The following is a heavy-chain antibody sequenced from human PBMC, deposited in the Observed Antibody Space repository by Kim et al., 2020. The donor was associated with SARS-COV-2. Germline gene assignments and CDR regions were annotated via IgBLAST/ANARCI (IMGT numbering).Heavy chain of an antibody. CDR3: ARLPCSGGSCYWDYFDY. Sequence: SETLSLTCTVSGGSISSGTYYWGWIRQPPGKGLQWIGSIYYRGNTFYNPSLTSRVTMSVDTSANQFSLKLSSVTAADTAVYYCARLPCSGGSCYWDYFDYWGPRTLGTLSS. CDR2: IYYRGNT. D-gene: IGHD2-15*01. V-gene: IGHV4-39*01. J-gene: IGHJ4*02. CDR1: GGSISSGTYY.